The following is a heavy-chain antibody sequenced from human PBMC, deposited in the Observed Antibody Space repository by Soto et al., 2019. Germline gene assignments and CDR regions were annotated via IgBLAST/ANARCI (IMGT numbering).Heavy chain of an antibody. CDR1: GFTFSSYG. V-gene: IGHV3-30*18. CDR3: ANDLRVAGTFDV. Sequence: QVQLVESGGGVVQPGRSLRLSCAASGFTFSSYGMHWVRQAPGKGLEWVAVVSYDGSNKYYADSVKGRFTISRDNSKNTLYLQMNSLRAEDTAVYYCANDLRVAGTFDVWGQGTMVTVSS. CDR2: VSYDGSNK. D-gene: IGHD6-19*01. J-gene: IGHJ3*01.